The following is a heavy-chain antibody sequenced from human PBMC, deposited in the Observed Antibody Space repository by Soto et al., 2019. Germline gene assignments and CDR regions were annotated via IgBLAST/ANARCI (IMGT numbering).Heavy chain of an antibody. CDR3: AHVTVTVEYFAY. CDR1: GFSLSTSGVG. D-gene: IGHD4-17*01. J-gene: IGHJ4*02. V-gene: IGHV2-5*02. Sequence: QITLKESGPTLVKPTQTLTLTCTFSGFSLSTSGVGVGWIRQPPGKALEWLALIYWDDDKRYSPSLKSRLTITKDTFKNQVVLTMTNMDPVDTATYYCAHVTVTVEYFAYWGQGTLVTVSS. CDR2: IYWDDDK.